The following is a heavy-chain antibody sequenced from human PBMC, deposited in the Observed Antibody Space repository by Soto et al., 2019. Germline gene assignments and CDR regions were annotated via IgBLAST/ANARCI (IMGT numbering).Heavy chain of an antibody. J-gene: IGHJ4*02. Sequence: GASVKVSCKASGGTFSSYAISWVRQAPGQGLEWMGGIIPIFGTANYAQKFQGRVTITADESTSTAYMELSSLRSEGTAVYYCARDDTAMVATPSQFDYWGQGSLVTVSS. CDR3: ARDDTAMVATPSQFDY. D-gene: IGHD5-18*01. V-gene: IGHV1-69*13. CDR1: GGTFSSYA. CDR2: IIPIFGTA.